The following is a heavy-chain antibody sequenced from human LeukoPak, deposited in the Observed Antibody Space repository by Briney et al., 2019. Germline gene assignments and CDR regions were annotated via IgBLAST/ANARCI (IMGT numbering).Heavy chain of an antibody. CDR2: IFERGST. Sequence: SQTLSLTCAVPGGSISSGDYSWSWIRQPPGKGLEWIGYIFERGSTYYNPSLKSRVTISVDRSKNQFSLKLSSVTAADTAVYYCARVGSDWNDVRYNCFDPWGQGTLVTVSS. CDR3: ARVGSDWNDVRYNCFDP. J-gene: IGHJ5*02. V-gene: IGHV4-30-2*01. D-gene: IGHD1-1*01. CDR1: GGSISSGDYS.